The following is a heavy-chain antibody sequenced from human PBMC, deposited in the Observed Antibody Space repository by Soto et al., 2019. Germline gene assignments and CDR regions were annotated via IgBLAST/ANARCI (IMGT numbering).Heavy chain of an antibody. J-gene: IGHJ4*02. D-gene: IGHD3-10*01. CDR3: ARDGGGLLWFGEGLGIDY. CDR2: ISAYNGNT. Sequence: GASVKVSCKASGYTFTSYGISWVRQAPGQGLEWMGWISAYNGNTNYAQKLQGRVTMTTDTSTSTAYMELRSLRSDDTAVFYCARDGGGLLWFGEGLGIDYWGQGTLVTVSS. CDR1: GYTFTSYG. V-gene: IGHV1-18*01.